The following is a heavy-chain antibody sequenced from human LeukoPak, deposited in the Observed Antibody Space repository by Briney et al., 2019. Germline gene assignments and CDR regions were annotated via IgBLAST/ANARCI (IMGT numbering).Heavy chain of an antibody. CDR1: GFTVSSNY. D-gene: IGHD2-15*01. Sequence: GGSLRLSCAASGFTVSSNYMSWVRQAPGKGLEWVSVIYSGGSTYYADSVKGRFTISRDNSKNTLYLQMNSLRVEDTAVYYCARDLQTTYCSGGSCYGSAVYWGQGTLVTVSS. CDR3: ARDLQTTYCSGGSCYGSAVY. J-gene: IGHJ4*02. CDR2: IYSGGST. V-gene: IGHV3-66*01.